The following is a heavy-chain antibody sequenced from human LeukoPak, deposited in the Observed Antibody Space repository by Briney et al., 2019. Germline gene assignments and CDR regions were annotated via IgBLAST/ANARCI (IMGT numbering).Heavy chain of an antibody. CDR2: IRSKANSYAT. J-gene: IGHJ5*02. CDR3: AREGNIGFGCSSTSCYNAFWFDP. D-gene: IGHD2-2*02. V-gene: IGHV3-73*01. Sequence: PGGSLRLSCAASGFTFSGSAMHWVRQAPGKGLEWVGRIRSKANSYATAYAASVKGRFTISRDDSKNTAYLQMNSLKTEDTAVYYCAREGNIGFGCSSTSCYNAFWFDPWGQGTLVTVSS. CDR1: GFTFSGSA.